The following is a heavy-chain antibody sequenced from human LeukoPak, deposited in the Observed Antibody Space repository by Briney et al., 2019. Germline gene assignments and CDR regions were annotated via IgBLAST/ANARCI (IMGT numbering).Heavy chain of an antibody. J-gene: IGHJ5*02. Sequence: SQTLSLTCTVSDGSISDYHWVWIRQPPGKGLEWIGDIYSSGHTDYTPSLRGRVSMSIDASRNHFSLKVDSVTTADTAVYYCARGGQWAETNWFDPWGRGILVSVS. D-gene: IGHD1-26*01. V-gene: IGHV4-59*01. CDR3: ARGGQWAETNWFDP. CDR1: DGSISDYH. CDR2: IYSSGHT.